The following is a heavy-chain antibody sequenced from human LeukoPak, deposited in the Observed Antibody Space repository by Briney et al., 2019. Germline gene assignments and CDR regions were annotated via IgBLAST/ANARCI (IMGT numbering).Heavy chain of an antibody. CDR1: GFTFSSYS. V-gene: IGHV3-23*01. J-gene: IGHJ4*02. D-gene: IGHD6-13*01. CDR2: ISGSGGST. Sequence: GGSLRLSCAASGFTFSSYSMNWVRQAPGKGLEWVSAISGSGGSTYYADSVKGRFTISRDNSKNTLYLQMNSLRAEDTAVYYCAKSLAAAGTDFDYWGQGTLVTVSS. CDR3: AKSLAAAGTDFDY.